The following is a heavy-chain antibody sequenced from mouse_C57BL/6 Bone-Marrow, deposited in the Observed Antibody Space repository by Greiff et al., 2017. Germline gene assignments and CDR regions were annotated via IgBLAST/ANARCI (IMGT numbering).Heavy chain of an antibody. CDR3: TTDYCGSSPAWCAY. J-gene: IGHJ3*01. Sequence: EVQLQQSGAELVRPGASVKLSCTASGFNIKDDYMHWVKQRPEQGLEWIGWIDPENGDTEYASKFQGKATITADTSSNTAYLQLSSLTSEDTAVYYCTTDYCGSSPAWCAYWGQETLVTVSA. D-gene: IGHD1-1*01. V-gene: IGHV14-4*01. CDR1: GFNIKDDY. CDR2: IDPENGDT.